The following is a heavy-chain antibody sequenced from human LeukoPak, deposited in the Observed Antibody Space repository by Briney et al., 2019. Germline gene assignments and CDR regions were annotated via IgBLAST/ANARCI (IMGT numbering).Heavy chain of an antibody. D-gene: IGHD6-19*01. CDR2: IWYDGSNK. Sequence: PGGSLRLSCAASGFTFSSYGMHWVRQAPGKGLKWVAVIWYDGSNKYYADSVKGRFTISRDNSKNTLYLQMNSLRAEDTAVYYCARGGIAVAGLIHWFDPWGQGTLVTVSS. J-gene: IGHJ5*02. CDR3: ARGGIAVAGLIHWFDP. V-gene: IGHV3-33*01. CDR1: GFTFSSYG.